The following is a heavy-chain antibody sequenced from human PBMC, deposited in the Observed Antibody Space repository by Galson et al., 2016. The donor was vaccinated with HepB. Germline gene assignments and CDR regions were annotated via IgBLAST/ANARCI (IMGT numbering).Heavy chain of an antibody. CDR1: GFTFSSYS. Sequence: SLRLSCAASGFTFSSYSMNWVRQAPGKGLEWVSSISSSSSYIHYADSVKGRFTISRDNAKNSLYLQMNSLRAEDTAVYYCARDILWFGELTREYYFDYWGQGTLVTVSS. J-gene: IGHJ4*02. V-gene: IGHV3-21*01. D-gene: IGHD3-10*01. CDR2: ISSSSSYI. CDR3: ARDILWFGELTREYYFDY.